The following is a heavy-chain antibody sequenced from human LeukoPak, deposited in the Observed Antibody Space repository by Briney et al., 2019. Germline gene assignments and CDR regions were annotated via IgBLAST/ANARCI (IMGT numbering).Heavy chain of an antibody. J-gene: IGHJ5*02. Sequence: SETLSLTCTVSGGSISSSSYYWGWIRQPPGKGLEWIGSIYYSGSTYYNPSLKSRVTISVDTSKNQFSLKLSSVTAADTAVYYCARQEGLLLWFGELYFYWFDPWGQGTLVTVSS. CDR3: ARQEGLLLWFGELYFYWFDP. V-gene: IGHV4-39*01. CDR1: GGSISSSSYY. D-gene: IGHD3-10*01. CDR2: IYYSGST.